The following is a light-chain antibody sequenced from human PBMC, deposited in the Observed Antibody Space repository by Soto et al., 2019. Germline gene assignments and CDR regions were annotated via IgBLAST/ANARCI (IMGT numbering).Light chain of an antibody. CDR2: AAS. CDR3: QQYAQRWT. CDR1: QNIGGN. V-gene: IGKV3-15*01. Sequence: EIEMTQSPAALSVSPGQSVTLSCRSSQNIGGNLAWYQQRPGQSPRLLIYAASDRATGVPARFSGGGSGTEFTLTINSLQSEDFAVYYCQQYAQRWTFGQGTKVDI. J-gene: IGKJ1*01.